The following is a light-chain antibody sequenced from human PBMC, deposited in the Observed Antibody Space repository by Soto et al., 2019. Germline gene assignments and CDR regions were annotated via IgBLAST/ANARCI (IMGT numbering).Light chain of an antibody. CDR1: QSISGTY. CDR3: QQYNNWPQT. CDR2: SAS. Sequence: VLTQSPGTLSLTSGEIATLSFSASQSISGTYLAWYQQKPGQSPRLLIYSASTRAPGIPDRFSGSGSGTEFTLTISSLQSEDFAVYYCQQYNNWPQTFGQGTKVDIK. J-gene: IGKJ1*01. V-gene: IGKV3D-15*01.